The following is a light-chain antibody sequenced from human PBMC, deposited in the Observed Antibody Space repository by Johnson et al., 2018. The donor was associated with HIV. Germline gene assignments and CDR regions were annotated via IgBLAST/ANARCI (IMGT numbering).Light chain of an antibody. J-gene: IGLJ1*01. V-gene: IGLV1-51*01. CDR2: DNN. CDR1: SSNIGNNY. CDR3: GTWDSRLSAGQGV. Sequence: QSVLTQPPSVSAAPGQKVTISCSGSSSNIGNNYVSWYQQLPGTAPKLLIYDNNKRPSRIPDRFSGSKSGTSATLGITGLQTGEEADYYCGTWDSRLSAGQGVFGTGTKVTVL.